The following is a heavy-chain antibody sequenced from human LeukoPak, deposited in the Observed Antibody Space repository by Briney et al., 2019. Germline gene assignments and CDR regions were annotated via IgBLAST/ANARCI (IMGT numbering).Heavy chain of an antibody. J-gene: IGHJ4*02. Sequence: SETLSLTCAVSGGSIRSGDYYWSWARQPPGKGLEWIGHIYCSGNTYYNPSLKSRVAISVDTSKNQFSLKLSSVTAADTAVYYCACVTGLYYFDFWGQGTLVTVSS. CDR3: ACVTGLYYFDF. CDR2: IYCSGNT. CDR1: GGSIRSGDYY. D-gene: IGHD1-20*01. V-gene: IGHV4-30-4*01.